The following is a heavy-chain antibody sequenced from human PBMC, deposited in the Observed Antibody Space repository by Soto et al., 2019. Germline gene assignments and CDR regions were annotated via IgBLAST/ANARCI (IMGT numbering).Heavy chain of an antibody. CDR2: VYNSGST. D-gene: IGHD6-13*01. CDR3: ARYRREAVAGYTLDN. Sequence: LSLTCTVSGGSIISNYWTWIRQPPGKGLEWIGYVYNSGSTNYNPSLKSRVTISEDTSKSQFSLKVNSMTAADTAVYYCARYRREAVAGYTLDNWGQGILVTVSS. V-gene: IGHV4-59*01. CDR1: GGSIISNY. J-gene: IGHJ4*02.